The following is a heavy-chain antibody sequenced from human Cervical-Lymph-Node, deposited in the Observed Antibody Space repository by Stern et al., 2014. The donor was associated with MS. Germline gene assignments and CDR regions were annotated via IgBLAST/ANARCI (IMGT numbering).Heavy chain of an antibody. CDR3: AKSGAPFHWLLHNRFHP. CDR2: INPKTGAT. Sequence: QVQLVQSGAEAKKPGASVSVSCMASGYTFTDYYVHWVRQAPGQGLEWMGWINPKTGATHYAQRFPGRVTITRDTSTTTVYTELNWLRSYDPALYFRAKSGAPFHWLLHNRFHPWGQGTLVTVSS. J-gene: IGHJ5*02. V-gene: IGHV1-2*02. D-gene: IGHD3-9*01. CDR1: GYTFTDYY.